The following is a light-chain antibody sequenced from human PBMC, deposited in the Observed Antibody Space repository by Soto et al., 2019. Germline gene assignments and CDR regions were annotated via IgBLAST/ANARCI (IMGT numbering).Light chain of an antibody. Sequence: QSALTQPASVSGSPGQSITISCTGTSSDAGGYSWYQQHPGKAPKLMIYDVSNQPSGVSNRLSGSKSGNTASLTISGLQAEDEDDYYCSSYTSSSTRVFGTGTKVTFL. J-gene: IGLJ1*01. CDR3: SSYTSSSTRV. CDR1: SSDAGGY. CDR2: DVS. V-gene: IGLV2-14*01.